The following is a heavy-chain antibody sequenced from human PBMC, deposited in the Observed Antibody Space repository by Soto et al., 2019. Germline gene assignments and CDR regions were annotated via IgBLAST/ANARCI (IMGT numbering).Heavy chain of an antibody. J-gene: IGHJ4*02. V-gene: IGHV3-23*01. D-gene: IGHD1-7*01. CDR1: GFTFSSYA. CDR3: AKDPLMGRLELGQLNWFDY. CDR2: ISGSGGST. Sequence: PGGSLRLSCAASGFTFSSYAMSWVRQAPGKGLEWVSAISGSGGSTYYADSVKGRFTISRDNSKNTLYLQMNSLRAEDTAVYYCAKDPLMGRLELGQLNWFDYWGQGTLVTVSS.